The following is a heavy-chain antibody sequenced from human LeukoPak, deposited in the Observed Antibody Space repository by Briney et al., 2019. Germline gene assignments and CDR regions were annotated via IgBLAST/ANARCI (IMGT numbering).Heavy chain of an antibody. CDR1: GFTFSSYG. D-gene: IGHD5-24*01. Sequence: GGSLRLSCAASGFTFSSYGMHWVRQAPGKGLEWGAVISYDGSNKYYADSVKGRFTISRDNSKNTLYLQMNSLRAEDTAVYYCARGMATIDGYYYYMDVWGKGTTVTVSS. CDR2: ISYDGSNK. CDR3: ARGMATIDGYYYYMDV. J-gene: IGHJ6*03. V-gene: IGHV3-30*03.